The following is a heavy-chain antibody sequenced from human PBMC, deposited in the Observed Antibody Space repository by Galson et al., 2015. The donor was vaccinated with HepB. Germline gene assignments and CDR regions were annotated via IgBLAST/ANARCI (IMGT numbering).Heavy chain of an antibody. CDR2: IYYSGST. V-gene: IGHV4-59*01. J-gene: IGHJ6*03. Sequence: QVQLQESGPGLVKPSETLSLTCTVPGGSISSYYWSWIRQPPGKGLEWIGYIYYSGSTNYNPSLKSRVTISVDTSKNQFSLKLSSVTAADTAVYYCARVGYCTNGVCLYYYMDVWGKGTTVTVSS. CDR3: ARVGYCTNGVCLYYYMDV. CDR1: GGSISSYY. D-gene: IGHD2-8*01.